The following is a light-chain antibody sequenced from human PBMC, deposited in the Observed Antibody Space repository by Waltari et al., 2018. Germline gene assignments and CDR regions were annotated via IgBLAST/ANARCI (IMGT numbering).Light chain of an antibody. CDR1: NIGSKS. Sequence: SYVLTQPPSVSVAPGQTASITCGGNNIGSKSVPGYQQKPGQAPVLVVYNDSDRPSGIPERFSGSNSGNTATLTISRVEAGDEADYYCQVWDSGADHVVFGGGTKLTVL. CDR3: QVWDSGADHVV. V-gene: IGLV3-21*02. CDR2: NDS. J-gene: IGLJ2*01.